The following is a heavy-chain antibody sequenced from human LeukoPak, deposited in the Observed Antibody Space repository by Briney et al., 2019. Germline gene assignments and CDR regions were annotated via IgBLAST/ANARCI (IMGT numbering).Heavy chain of an antibody. Sequence: SGGSLRLSCAASGFTFDDYGMSWVRQAPGKGLEWVSGINWNGGSTGYADSVKGRFTISRDNAKNSLYLQMNSLRAEDTAVYYCARDSWAANYYYYMDVWGKGTTVTISS. V-gene: IGHV3-20*04. CDR2: INWNGGST. J-gene: IGHJ6*03. CDR3: ARDSWAANYYYYMDV. D-gene: IGHD3-16*01. CDR1: GFTFDDYG.